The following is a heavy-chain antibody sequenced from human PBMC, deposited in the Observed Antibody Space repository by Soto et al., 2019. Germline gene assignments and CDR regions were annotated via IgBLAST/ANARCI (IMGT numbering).Heavy chain of an antibody. D-gene: IGHD6-13*01. CDR3: ARGTYIAAAHYYYYYMDV. Sequence: SETLSLTCAVYGGSFSGYYWSWIRQPPGKGLEWIGEINHSGSTNYNPSLKSRVTISVDTSKNHFSLKLSSVPAAATAVYYCARGTYIAAAHYYYYYMDVWGKGTTVTVSS. J-gene: IGHJ6*03. CDR1: GGSFSGYY. V-gene: IGHV4-34*01. CDR2: INHSGST.